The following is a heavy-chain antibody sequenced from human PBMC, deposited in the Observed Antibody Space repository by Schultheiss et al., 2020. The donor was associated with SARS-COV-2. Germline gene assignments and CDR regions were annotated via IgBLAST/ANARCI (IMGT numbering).Heavy chain of an antibody. CDR1: GFTFDDYA. J-gene: IGHJ4*02. Sequence: GGSLRLSCAASGFTFDDYAMHWVRQAPGKGLEWVSGISWNSGSIGYADSVKGRFTISRDNSKNSLYLQMNSLRAEDTALYYCAKIPVRRGQLVPYYFDYWGQGTLVTVSS. D-gene: IGHD6-13*01. V-gene: IGHV3-9*01. CDR2: ISWNSGSI. CDR3: AKIPVRRGQLVPYYFDY.